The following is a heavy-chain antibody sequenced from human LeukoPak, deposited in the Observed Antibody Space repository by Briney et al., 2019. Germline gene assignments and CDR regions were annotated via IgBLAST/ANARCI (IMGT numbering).Heavy chain of an antibody. CDR2: INHSGST. CDR1: GGSFSGYY. D-gene: IGHD6-6*01. CDR3: ASTKFFAARWFDP. Sequence: SETLSLTCAVYGGSFSGYYWSWIRQPPGKGLEWIGEINHSGSTNYNPSLKSRVTISVDTSKNEFSLKLRSVTAADTAVYYCASTKFFAARWFDPWGQGTLVTVSS. J-gene: IGHJ5*02. V-gene: IGHV4-34*01.